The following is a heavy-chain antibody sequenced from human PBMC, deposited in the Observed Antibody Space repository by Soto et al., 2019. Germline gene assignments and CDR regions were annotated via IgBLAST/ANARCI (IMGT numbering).Heavy chain of an antibody. CDR1: GFTFSSYS. CDR2: ISSSSSTI. V-gene: IGHV3-48*02. CDR3: ARDLHGSYYYYYYGMDV. J-gene: IGHJ6*02. Sequence: PGGSLRLSCAASGFTFSSYSMNWVRQAPGKGLEWVSYISSSSSTIYYADSVKGRFTISRDNAKNSLYLQMNSLRDEDTAVYYCARDLHGSYYYYYYGMDVWGQGTTVTVSS.